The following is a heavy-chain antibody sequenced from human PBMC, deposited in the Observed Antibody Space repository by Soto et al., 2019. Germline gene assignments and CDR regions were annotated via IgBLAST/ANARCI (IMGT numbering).Heavy chain of an antibody. CDR2: ISYDGSNE. Sequence: WGSLRLSCAASGYSIRRFGMHQDNQAPGKGLEWVAVISYDGSNEKYADSVKGRFTISRDNPKNTLYLQMNSLRVEDTAVYYCAKGKYCSGGSCYFNPSDHCGQGSQVPVS. D-gene: IGHD2-15*01. J-gene: IGHJ4*02. CDR3: AKGKYCSGGSCYFNPSDH. CDR1: GYSIRRFG. V-gene: IGHV3-30*18.